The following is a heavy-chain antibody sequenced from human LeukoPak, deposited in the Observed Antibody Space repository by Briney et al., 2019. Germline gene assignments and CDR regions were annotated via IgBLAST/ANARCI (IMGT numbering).Heavy chain of an antibody. CDR3: ARSLRLLWFGELRVPLTVMDAFDI. V-gene: IGHV1-2*02. Sequence: EASVKVSCKASGYTFTGYYMHWVRQAPGQGLEWMGWINPNSGGTNYAQKFQGRVTMTRDTSISTAYMELSRLRSDDTAVYYCARSLRLLWFGELRVPLTVMDAFDIWGQGTMVTVSS. D-gene: IGHD3-10*01. CDR2: INPNSGGT. J-gene: IGHJ3*02. CDR1: GYTFTGYY.